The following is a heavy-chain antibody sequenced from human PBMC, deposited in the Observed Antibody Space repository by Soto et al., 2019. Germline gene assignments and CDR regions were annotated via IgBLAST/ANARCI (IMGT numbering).Heavy chain of an antibody. V-gene: IGHV4-34*01. CDR3: ARGRQRGSGSYRDYFDY. CDR2: INHSGST. J-gene: IGHJ4*02. Sequence: QVQLQQWGAGLLKPSETLSLTCAVYGGSFSGYYWNCIRQPPGKGLEWIGEINHSGSTNYNPSLKSRVTISVYTSKNQLSLRLTSVTAADTAVYYCARGRQRGSGSYRDYFDYWGQGTLVTVSS. D-gene: IGHD3-10*01. CDR1: GGSFSGYY.